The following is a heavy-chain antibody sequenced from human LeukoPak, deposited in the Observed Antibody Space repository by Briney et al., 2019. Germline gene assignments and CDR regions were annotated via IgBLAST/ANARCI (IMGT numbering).Heavy chain of an antibody. D-gene: IGHD5-12*01. J-gene: IGHJ4*02. CDR2: ISWNSGSI. Sequence: GGSLRLSCAASGFTFDDYAMHWVRQAPGKGLEWVSGISWNSGSIGYADSVKGRFTISRDNAKNSLYLQMNSLRAEDTALYYCAKDKGRGSFYYFDSWGQGTLVTVSS. V-gene: IGHV3-9*01. CDR1: GFTFDDYA. CDR3: AKDKGRGSFYYFDS.